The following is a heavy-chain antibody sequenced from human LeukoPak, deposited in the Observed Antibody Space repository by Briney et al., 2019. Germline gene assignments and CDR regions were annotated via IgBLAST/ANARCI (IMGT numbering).Heavy chain of an antibody. D-gene: IGHD6-13*01. Sequence: GGSLRLSCAASGFTFSNAWMSWVRQAPGKGLGWVGRIKSKTDGGTADYAAPVKDRLTISRDDSKSTLYLQMNTLRTEYTGVYYCTTDQCISSARWGQGTLVTVSS. J-gene: IGHJ4*02. V-gene: IGHV3-15*01. CDR3: TTDQCISSAR. CDR1: GFTFSNAW. CDR2: IKSKTDGGTA.